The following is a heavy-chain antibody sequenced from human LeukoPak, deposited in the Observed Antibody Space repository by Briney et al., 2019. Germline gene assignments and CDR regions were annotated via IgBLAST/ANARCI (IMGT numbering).Heavy chain of an antibody. CDR3: ARGLAMDHDSGGSDWFDP. CDR2: IYYSGST. CDR1: GGSISSSSYY. D-gene: IGHD3-22*01. Sequence: KPSETLSLTCTVSGGSISSSSYYWGWIRQPPGKGLEWIGYIYYSGSTNYNPSLKSRVTISVDTSKNQFSLKLSSVTAADTAVYYCARGLAMDHDSGGSDWFDPWGQGTLVTVSS. J-gene: IGHJ5*02. V-gene: IGHV4-61*05.